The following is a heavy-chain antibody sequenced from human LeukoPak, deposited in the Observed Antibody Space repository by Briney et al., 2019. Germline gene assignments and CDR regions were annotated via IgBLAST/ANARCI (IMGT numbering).Heavy chain of an antibody. CDR3: ARHLHCSDTSCYEDF. J-gene: IGHJ4*02. CDR2: INPSSGGT. CDR1: GYTFTEYY. D-gene: IGHD2-2*01. V-gene: IGHV1-2*02. Sequence: ASVKVSCKPSGYTFTEYYMHWVRQAPGQGLEWMGWINPSSGGTFYAQKFQGGVTMTRDTSITTAYMELSRLTSDDTAMYYCARHLHCSDTSCYEDFWGQGTLVTVSS.